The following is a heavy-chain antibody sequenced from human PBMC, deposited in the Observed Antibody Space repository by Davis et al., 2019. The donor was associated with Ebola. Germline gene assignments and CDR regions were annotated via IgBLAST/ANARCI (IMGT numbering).Heavy chain of an antibody. V-gene: IGHV3-23*01. D-gene: IGHD3-22*01. CDR2: ISDSGGST. CDR3: ANEYYYESSGIDY. CDR1: GFTFSKYA. J-gene: IGHJ4*02. Sequence: GESLKISCAASGFTFSKYAMNWVRQAPGKGLEWVSIISDSGGSTFDADSVQGRFTISRDNSRNTLYLQMYSLRAEDTAVYYCANEYYYESSGIDYWGQGTLVTVSS.